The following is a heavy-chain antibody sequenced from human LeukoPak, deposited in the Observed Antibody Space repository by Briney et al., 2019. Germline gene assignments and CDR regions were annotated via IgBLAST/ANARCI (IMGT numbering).Heavy chain of an antibody. V-gene: IGHV4-4*02. D-gene: IGHD5-24*01. CDR3: ARVRMASTLRDAFDI. CDR2: IYHSGST. J-gene: IGHJ3*02. CDR1: GGSISSSNW. Sequence: PSETLSLTCAVSGGSISSSNWWSWVRQPPGKGLEWIGEIYHSGSTNYNPSLKSRVTISVDTSKNQFSLKLSSVTAADTAVYYCARVRMASTLRDAFDIWGQGTMVTVSS.